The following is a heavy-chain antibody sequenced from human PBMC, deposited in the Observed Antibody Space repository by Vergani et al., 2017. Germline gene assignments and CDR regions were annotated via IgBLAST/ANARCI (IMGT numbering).Heavy chain of an antibody. CDR3: ARAGDHIVVVPFT. V-gene: IGHV4-59*01. Sequence: QVQLQESGPGLVKPSETLSLTCTVSGGSISSYYWSWIRQPPGKGLEWIRYIYYSGSTNYNPSLKSRVTISVDTSKNQFSLKLSSVTAAETAVYYCARAGDHIVVVPFTWGQGTLVTVSS. D-gene: IGHD2-2*01. J-gene: IGHJ5*02. CDR1: GGSISSYY. CDR2: IYYSGST.